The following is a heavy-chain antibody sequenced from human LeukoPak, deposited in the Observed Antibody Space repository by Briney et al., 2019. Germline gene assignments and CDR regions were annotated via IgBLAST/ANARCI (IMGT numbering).Heavy chain of an antibody. CDR1: EFTFSSYG. D-gene: IGHD2-15*01. J-gene: IGHJ4*02. CDR3: ARDRTKYCSGGTCYSSYSFDY. V-gene: IGHV3-30*02. Sequence: PGGSLRLSCAASEFTFSSYGMHWVRQAPGKGLEWVAFIRSGGSNEYYAGSVKGRFTISRDNFKSTLSLQMNSLRPEDTALYYCARDRTKYCSGGTCYSSYSFDYWGQGTLVTVSS. CDR2: IRSGGSNE.